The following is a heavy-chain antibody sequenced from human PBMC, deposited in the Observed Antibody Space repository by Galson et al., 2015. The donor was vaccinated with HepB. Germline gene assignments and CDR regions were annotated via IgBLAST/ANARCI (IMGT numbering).Heavy chain of an antibody. CDR1: GFTFSSFW. CDR2: MKQDGSAQ. J-gene: IGHJ4*02. V-gene: IGHV3-7*01. Sequence: SLRLSCAASGFTFSSFWMTWVRQAPGEGLEWVANMKQDGSAQYYVDSVRGRFTISRDNAKNSLYLQMNSLRPEDTAVYYCARFATYGDCWGQGTLVTVSA. D-gene: IGHD4-17*01. CDR3: ARFATYGDC.